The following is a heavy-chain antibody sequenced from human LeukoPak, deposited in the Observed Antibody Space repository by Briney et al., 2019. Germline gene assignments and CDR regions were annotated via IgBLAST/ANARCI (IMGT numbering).Heavy chain of an antibody. CDR2: IYHSGST. D-gene: IGHD2-2*01. CDR3: ARVTSGDAFDI. CDR1: GGSISSSNW. Sequence: SGTLSLTCAVSGGSISSSNWWSWVRQPPGKGLEWIGEIYHSGSTNYNPSLKSRVTISVDTSKNQFSLKLSSVTAADTAVYYCARVTSGDAFDIWGQGTMVTVSS. J-gene: IGHJ3*02. V-gene: IGHV4-4*02.